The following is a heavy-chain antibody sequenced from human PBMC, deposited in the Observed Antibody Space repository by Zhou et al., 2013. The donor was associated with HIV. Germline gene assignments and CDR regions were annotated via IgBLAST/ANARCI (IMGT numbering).Heavy chain of an antibody. V-gene: IGHV1-69*12. CDR3: ASRLYSNYHFDY. CDR2: IIPIFDTA. D-gene: IGHD4-4*01. Sequence: QVQLVQSGAEVKKPGSSVKVSCKASGGTFSSYAISWVRQAPGQGLEWMGGIIPIFDTANYAQNFQGRVTITADESTTTAYMELSSLRSEDTAVYYCASRLYSNYHFDYWGQGTLVHRLL. CDR1: GGTFSSYA. J-gene: IGHJ4*02.